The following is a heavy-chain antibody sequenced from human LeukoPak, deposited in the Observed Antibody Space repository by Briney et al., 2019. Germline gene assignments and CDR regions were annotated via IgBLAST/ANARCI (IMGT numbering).Heavy chain of an antibody. CDR1: GGSFSGYY. V-gene: IGHV4-34*01. CDR3: ARGGEAARRSYYYYYMDV. D-gene: IGHD6-6*01. CDR2: INHSGST. J-gene: IGHJ6*03. Sequence: SETLSLTCAVYGGSFSGYYWSWIRQPPGKGLEWIGEINHSGSTNYNPSLKSRVTISVDTSKNQFSLKLSSVTAADTAVYYCARGGEAARRSYYYYYMDVWGKGTTVNVSS.